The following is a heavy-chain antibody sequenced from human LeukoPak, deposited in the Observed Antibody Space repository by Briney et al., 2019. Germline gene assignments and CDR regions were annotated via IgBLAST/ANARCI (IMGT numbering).Heavy chain of an antibody. J-gene: IGHJ4*02. V-gene: IGHV3-43*02. CDR2: ISGDGGST. Sequence: GGSLRLSCAASGFTFDDYAMHWVRHAPGEGLEWVSLISGDGGSTYYADSVKGRFTISSDNSKNSLYLQMNSLRTEDTALYYCAKAGMRGGSRVGYFDYWGQGTLVTVSS. CDR3: AKAGMRGGSRVGYFDY. CDR1: GFTFDDYA. D-gene: IGHD3-10*01.